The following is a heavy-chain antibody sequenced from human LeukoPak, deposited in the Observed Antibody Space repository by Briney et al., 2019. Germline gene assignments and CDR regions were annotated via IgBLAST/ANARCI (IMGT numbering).Heavy chain of an antibody. V-gene: IGHV1-18*01. Sequence: ASGKASGKASDYPLSNNAIIWGGQAPGQGLGWMGWISAYNGNTNHAQKFQGRVTMTTDTSTSTAYMELRSLRSEDTAVYYCASSLGYSSGWYHYWGQGTLVTVSS. CDR1: DYPLSNNA. CDR3: ASSLGYSSGWYHY. J-gene: IGHJ4*02. D-gene: IGHD6-19*01. CDR2: ISAYNGNT.